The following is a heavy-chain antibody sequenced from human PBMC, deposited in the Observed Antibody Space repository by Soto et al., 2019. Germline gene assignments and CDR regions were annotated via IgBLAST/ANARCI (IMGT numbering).Heavy chain of an antibody. Sequence: QVQLQQWGAGLLKPSETLSLTCAVYGGSFSGYYWSWIRQPPGKGLEWIGEIKHSGSTNYNPSLKSRVTISVDTSKNQFSLKLSSVTAADTAVYYCARRPEVQITMVRGVIFGIDYWGQGTLVTVSS. CDR1: GGSFSGYY. V-gene: IGHV4-34*01. J-gene: IGHJ4*02. CDR3: ARRPEVQITMVRGVIFGIDY. CDR2: IKHSGST. D-gene: IGHD3-10*01.